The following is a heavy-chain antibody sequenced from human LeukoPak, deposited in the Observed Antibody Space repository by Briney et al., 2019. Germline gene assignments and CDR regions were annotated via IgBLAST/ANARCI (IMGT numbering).Heavy chain of an antibody. V-gene: IGHV3-23*01. J-gene: IGHJ4*02. D-gene: IGHD6-19*01. CDR3: ASSHIAVAGTFDY. CDR1: GFTFSSYA. Sequence: GGSLRLSCAASGFTFSSYAMTWVRQAPGKGLEWVSAFSGSAGTTYYADSVKGRFTISRDNSKNTLYLQMNSLRAEDTAVYYCASSHIAVAGTFDYWGQGTLVTVSS. CDR2: FSGSAGTT.